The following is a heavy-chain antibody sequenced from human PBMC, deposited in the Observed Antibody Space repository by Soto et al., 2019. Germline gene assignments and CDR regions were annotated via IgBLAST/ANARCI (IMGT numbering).Heavy chain of an antibody. CDR1: GFIFDDYA. CDR3: AKSTGCSGGICI. J-gene: IGHJ4*02. D-gene: IGHD6-25*01. Sequence: GGSLRLSCAASGFIFDDYAMHWVRQSPGKGLEWVSAITGSGGGTYYADSVKGRFAISRDNSKNTLYLLMDSLRAGDTAVYYCAKSTGCSGGICIWGQVTPVTVSS. V-gene: IGHV3-23*01. CDR2: ITGSGGGT.